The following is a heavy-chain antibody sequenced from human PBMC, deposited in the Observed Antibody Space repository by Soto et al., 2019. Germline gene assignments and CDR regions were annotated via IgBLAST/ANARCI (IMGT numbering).Heavy chain of an antibody. J-gene: IGHJ4*02. CDR3: SHSQTWGFGY. D-gene: IGHD3-16*01. Sequence: SGPTLVKPTQTLTLTCTFSGFSLSSSGMNVGWIRQPPGKALEWLGLIFWDDTKHYSPSLKSRLTITKHTSKTEVALTLTNMHPVDTATYYCSHSQTWGFGYWGQATLVTVSS. V-gene: IGHV2-5*02. CDR1: GFSLSSSGMN. CDR2: IFWDDTK.